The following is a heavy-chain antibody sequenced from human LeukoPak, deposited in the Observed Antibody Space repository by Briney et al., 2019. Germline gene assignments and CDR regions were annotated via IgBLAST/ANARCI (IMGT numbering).Heavy chain of an antibody. Sequence: ASVKVSCKASGYTFTIYDINWVRQATGQGLEWMGWMNPNSGNTGYAQKFQGRVTMTRNTSISTAYMELSSLRSEDTAVYYCARIYYDSSGFDLNNWFDPWGQGTLVTVSS. D-gene: IGHD3-22*01. V-gene: IGHV1-8*02. CDR3: ARIYYDSSGFDLNNWFDP. CDR2: MNPNSGNT. J-gene: IGHJ5*02. CDR1: GYTFTIYD.